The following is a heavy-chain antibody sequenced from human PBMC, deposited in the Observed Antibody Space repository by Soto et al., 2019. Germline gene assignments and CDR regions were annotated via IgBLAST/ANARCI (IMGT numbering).Heavy chain of an antibody. CDR2: ISSNGTYI. CDR3: ASGRVAATAATFDH. Sequence: EVQLVESGGGLVKPGGSLRLSCAASGFTFSSYSMHWVRQAPGKGLEWVSSISSNGTYIYYADSVKGRFTISRDNAKNSQYLQMNSMRGEDKAVYYCASGRVAATAATFDHLGQGTLVTVSS. CDR1: GFTFSSYS. J-gene: IGHJ4*02. D-gene: IGHD2-15*01. V-gene: IGHV3-21*01.